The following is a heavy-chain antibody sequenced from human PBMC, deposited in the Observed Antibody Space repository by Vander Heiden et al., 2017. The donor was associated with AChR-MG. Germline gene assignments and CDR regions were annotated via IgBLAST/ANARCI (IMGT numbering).Heavy chain of an antibody. V-gene: IGHV4-34*01. D-gene: IGHD4-17*01. CDR2: IDHSGNA. CDR3: ARDPHGDYNY. CDR1: GGSSSGHY. J-gene: IGHJ4*02. Sequence: QVQLQQWGPGLLKPSETLSLTCAVYGGSSSGHYWNWIRQPPGKGLEWIGEIDHSGNANYNPSLKSRVTMSIDTSKSQFSLNLRSVTAADTAVYYCARDPHGDYNYGGQGTLVTVSS.